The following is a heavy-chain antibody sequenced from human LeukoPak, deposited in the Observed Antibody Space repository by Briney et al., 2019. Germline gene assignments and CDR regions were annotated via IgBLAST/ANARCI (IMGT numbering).Heavy chain of an antibody. CDR1: GGSISSDNYY. D-gene: IGHD3-10*01. J-gene: IGHJ4*02. V-gene: IGHV4-39*01. CDR2: IYYSGTT. CDR3: AKHYMGSSYNHGLDC. Sequence: SETLTLTCTVSGGSISSDNYYWGWIRQPPGKGLEWIGSIYYSGTTYYNPSLKSRVTISVDTSKNQFSLKLSSVTAADTALYYCAKHYMGSSYNHGLDCWGQGTLVTVSS.